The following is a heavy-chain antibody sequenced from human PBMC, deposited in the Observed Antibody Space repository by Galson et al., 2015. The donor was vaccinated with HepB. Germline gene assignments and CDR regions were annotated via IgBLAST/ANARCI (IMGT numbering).Heavy chain of an antibody. CDR1: GFTFSNYG. CDR2: IWYDGSNK. Sequence: SLRLSCAVSGFTFSNYGMHWVRQAPGKGLEWLSLIWYDGSNKYYADSVKGRFTVSRDNSKNTLYLEMNSLRAEDTAVYYCARAVSGPGGDWGQGTLVTVSS. CDR3: ARAVSGPGGD. D-gene: IGHD5/OR15-5a*01. V-gene: IGHV3-33*01. J-gene: IGHJ4*02.